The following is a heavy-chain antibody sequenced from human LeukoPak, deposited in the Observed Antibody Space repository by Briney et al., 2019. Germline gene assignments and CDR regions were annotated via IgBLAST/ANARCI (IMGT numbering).Heavy chain of an antibody. CDR1: GFTFGTYW. Sequence: GGSLRLSCAASGFTFGTYWMHWVRQAPGKGLVWVLRINSDGSSTSYAGSVEGRFTISRDNAKNSLYLQMNSLRAEDTAVYYCARGLDGDYGDYVHWGQGTLVTVSS. V-gene: IGHV3-74*01. D-gene: IGHD4-17*01. J-gene: IGHJ4*02. CDR3: ARGLDGDYGDYVH. CDR2: INSDGSST.